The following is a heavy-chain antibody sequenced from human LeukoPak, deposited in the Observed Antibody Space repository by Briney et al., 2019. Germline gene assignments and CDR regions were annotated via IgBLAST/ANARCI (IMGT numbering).Heavy chain of an antibody. CDR1: GFTLRSYV. CDR3: ARAVPSRQAIDY. V-gene: IGHV3-23*01. Sequence: GGSLRLSCVASGFTLRSYVMNWVRQTPGKGLEWVSAISGSGGSTYYADSVKGRFTISRDNSKNTLYLQMNSLIPEDTAVYYCARAVPSRQAIDYWGQGTLVTVSS. J-gene: IGHJ4*02. CDR2: ISGSGGST.